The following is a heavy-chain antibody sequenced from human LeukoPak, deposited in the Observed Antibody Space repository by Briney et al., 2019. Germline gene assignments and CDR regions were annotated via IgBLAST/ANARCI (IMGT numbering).Heavy chain of an antibody. CDR1: GFTFSSYA. Sequence: PGGSLRLFCAASGFTFSSYAMHWVRQAPGKGLEWVAVISYDGSKKYYADSVKGRFTISRDNSKNTLYLQMNSLRAEDTAVYYCATGLFHFDYWGQGTLVTVSS. CDR3: ATGLFHFDY. V-gene: IGHV3-30-3*01. CDR2: ISYDGSKK. D-gene: IGHD2-21*01. J-gene: IGHJ4*02.